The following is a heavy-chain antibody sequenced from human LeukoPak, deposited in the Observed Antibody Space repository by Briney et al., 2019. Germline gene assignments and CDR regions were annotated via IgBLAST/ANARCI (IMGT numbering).Heavy chain of an antibody. CDR2: ISSSSSYI. J-gene: IGHJ1*01. Sequence: GGSLRLSCAASGFTFSSYSMNWVRQAPGKGLEWVSSISSSSSYIYYADSVKGRFTISRDNAKNSLYLQMNSLRAEDTAVYYCAKGARNSSGWYEYFQHWGQGTLVTVSS. CDR3: AKGARNSSGWYEYFQH. D-gene: IGHD6-19*01. V-gene: IGHV3-21*01. CDR1: GFTFSSYS.